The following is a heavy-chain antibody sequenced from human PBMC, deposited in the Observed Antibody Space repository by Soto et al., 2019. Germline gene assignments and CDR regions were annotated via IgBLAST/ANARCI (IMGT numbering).Heavy chain of an antibody. D-gene: IGHD3-10*01. Sequence: PGGSLILSCAASGFTFSSYSMNWVRQAPGKGLEWVSYISSSSSTIYYADSVKGRFTISRDNAKNSLYLQMNSLRDEDTAVYYCARGTAWFGELLSGYWFDPWGQGTLVTVSS. V-gene: IGHV3-48*02. J-gene: IGHJ5*02. CDR1: GFTFSSYS. CDR3: ARGTAWFGELLSGYWFDP. CDR2: ISSSSSTI.